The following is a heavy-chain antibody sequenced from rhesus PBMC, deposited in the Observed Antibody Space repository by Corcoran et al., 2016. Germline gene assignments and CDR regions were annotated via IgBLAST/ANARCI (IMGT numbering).Heavy chain of an antibody. Sequence: QVQLQESGPGLVKPSEPLSLTFAVSGGSFSSYWWSWIRQPPGKGREWIGEINGNSGSTNYNPSLKSRVTISKDASKNQFSLKLSSVTAADTAVYYCARFSYWGDHAFDFWGQGLRVTVSS. CDR2: INGNSGST. D-gene: IGHD3-34*01. J-gene: IGHJ3*01. CDR1: GGSFSSYW. V-gene: IGHV4-80*01. CDR3: ARFSYWGDHAFDF.